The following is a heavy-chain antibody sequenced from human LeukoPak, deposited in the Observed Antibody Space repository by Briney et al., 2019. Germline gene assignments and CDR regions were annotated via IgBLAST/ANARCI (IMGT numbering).Heavy chain of an antibody. V-gene: IGHV4-39*01. CDR1: GGSISSSSDY. CDR2: IYYSGST. D-gene: IGHD3-22*01. CDR3: ARPTTYYYDSSGYTDAFDI. J-gene: IGHJ3*02. Sequence: PSETLSLTCTVSGGSISSSSDYWGWIRQPPGKGLEWIGSIYYSGSTYYNPSLKSRVTISVDTSKNQFSLKLSSVTAADTAVYYCARPTTYYYDSSGYTDAFDIWGQGTMVTVSS.